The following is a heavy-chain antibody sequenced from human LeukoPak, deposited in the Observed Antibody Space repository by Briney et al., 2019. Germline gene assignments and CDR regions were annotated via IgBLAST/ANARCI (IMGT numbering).Heavy chain of an antibody. D-gene: IGHD3-10*01. CDR3: ARDSTYWYDSGSSGPHYFDY. CDR1: GFDFGTYA. J-gene: IGHJ4*02. CDR2: ISYDGRKK. V-gene: IGHV3-30*01. Sequence: GRSLRLSCSGSGFDFGTYAMHWVRQAPSKGLEWVGLISYDGRKKYYADSVKGRFSISRDNSKNTVYPQLNSLRAEDTSVYYCARDSTYWYDSGSSGPHYFDYWGQGTLVTVSS.